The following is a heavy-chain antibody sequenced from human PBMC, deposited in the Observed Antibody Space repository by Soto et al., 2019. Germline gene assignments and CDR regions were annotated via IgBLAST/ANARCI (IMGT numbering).Heavy chain of an antibody. CDR3: VANYGDYLDY. CDR1: DYKFTISC. D-gene: IGHD4-17*01. CDR2: IYPDDSDS. Sequence: GESLKIYCKVPDYKFTISCIVCVRQMPGKGLEWMAIIYPDDSDSRYSPSFQGQVTISADKSISTAYLQWSSLKASDTAIYYCVANYGDYLDYWGQGTLVTVSS. V-gene: IGHV5-51*01. J-gene: IGHJ4*02.